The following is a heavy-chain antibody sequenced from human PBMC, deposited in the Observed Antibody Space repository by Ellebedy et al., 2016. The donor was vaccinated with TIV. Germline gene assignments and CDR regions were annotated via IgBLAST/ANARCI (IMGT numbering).Heavy chain of an antibody. CDR1: GFTFSDYY. CDR3: ARWPSGDAPLDY. J-gene: IGHJ4*02. Sequence: GGSLRLSCAASGFTFSDYYMGWIRQAPGKGLEWVSYISSSGSTIYYADSVRGRFTISRDNAKNSLFLQMNSLRAEDTAVYYCARWPSGDAPLDYWGQGTLVTVSS. V-gene: IGHV3-11*01. CDR2: ISSSGSTI. D-gene: IGHD4-17*01.